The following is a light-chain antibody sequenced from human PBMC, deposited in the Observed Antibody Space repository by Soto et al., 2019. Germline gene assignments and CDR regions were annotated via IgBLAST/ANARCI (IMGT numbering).Light chain of an antibody. Sequence: DLQMTQSPSSLSASVGDTVAISCRASETIDTSLNWYQHKPGKAPTLLIYDASSLHRGVPSRFSGSRSGRDFTLTITRLQLEDFATYYCQQSYSLSANIFGQGTRLEI. CDR2: DAS. J-gene: IGKJ2*01. V-gene: IGKV1-39*01. CDR3: QQSYSLSANI. CDR1: ETIDTS.